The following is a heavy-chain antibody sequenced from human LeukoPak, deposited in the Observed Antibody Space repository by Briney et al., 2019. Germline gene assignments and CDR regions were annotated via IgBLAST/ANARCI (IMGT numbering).Heavy chain of an antibody. CDR2: INHSGSI. D-gene: IGHD3-16*01. Sequence: SETLSLTCAVYGGSFSGYYWSWIRQPPGKGLEWIGEINHSGSINYNPSLKSRVTISVDTSKNQFSLKLSSVTAADTAVYYCARHYGGYWGQGTLVTVSS. CDR3: ARHYGGY. J-gene: IGHJ4*02. CDR1: GGSFSGYY. V-gene: IGHV4-34*01.